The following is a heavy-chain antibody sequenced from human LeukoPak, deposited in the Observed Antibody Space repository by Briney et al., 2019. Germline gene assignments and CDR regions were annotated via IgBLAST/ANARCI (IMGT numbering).Heavy chain of an antibody. CDR1: GGTFSSYA. CDR2: INPSGGST. D-gene: IGHD2-15*01. Sequence: ASVKVSCKASGGTFSSYAISWVRQAPGQGLEWMGIINPSGGSTSYAQKFQGRVAMTRDMSTSTVYMELSSLRSEDTAVYYCARDPKPCSGGSCYSENFDYWGQGTLVTVSS. V-gene: IGHV1-46*01. CDR3: ARDPKPCSGGSCYSENFDY. J-gene: IGHJ4*02.